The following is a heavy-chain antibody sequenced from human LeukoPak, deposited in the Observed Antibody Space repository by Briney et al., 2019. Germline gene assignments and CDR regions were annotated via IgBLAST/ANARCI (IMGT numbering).Heavy chain of an antibody. J-gene: IGHJ5*02. D-gene: IGHD2-15*01. CDR1: GGSFSGYY. Sequence: SETLSLTCAVYGGSFSGYYWGWIRQPPGKGLEWMGEINHSGSTNYNPSLKRRVTISVAPSKNQFSLKLSSVPAAYTAVYYCAGGRRGYCSGGSCYTGVSWFDPWGQGTLVTVSS. CDR3: AGGRRGYCSGGSCYTGVSWFDP. V-gene: IGHV4-34*01. CDR2: INHSGST.